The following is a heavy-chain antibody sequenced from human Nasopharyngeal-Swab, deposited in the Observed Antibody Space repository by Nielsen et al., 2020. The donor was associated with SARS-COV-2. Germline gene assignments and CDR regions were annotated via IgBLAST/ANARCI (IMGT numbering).Heavy chain of an antibody. D-gene: IGHD2-8*01. CDR3: ARVSRGLMVYAMGDLDY. CDR1: GYTFTSYY. J-gene: IGHJ4*02. V-gene: IGHV1-46*01. Sequence: ASVKVSCKASGYTFTSYYMHWVRQAPGQGLEWMGIINPSGGSTSYAQKFQGRVTMTRDTSTSTAYMELSSLRSEDTAVYYCARVSRGLMVYAMGDLDYWGQGTLVTVSS. CDR2: INPSGGST.